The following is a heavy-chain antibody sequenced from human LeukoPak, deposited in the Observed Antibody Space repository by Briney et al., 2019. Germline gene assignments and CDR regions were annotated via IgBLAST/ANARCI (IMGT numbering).Heavy chain of an antibody. CDR3: ARELPLRWTSTYLDTARYGMDV. CDR1: GFTFSSYA. CDR2: ISYDGSNK. V-gene: IGHV3-30-3*01. Sequence: GGSLRLSCAASGFTFSSYAMHWVRQAPGKGLEWVAVISYDGSNKYYADSVKGRFTISRDNSKNTLYLQMNSLRAEDTAVYYCARELPLRWTSTYLDTARYGMDVWGQGTTVTVSS. J-gene: IGHJ6*02. D-gene: IGHD4-23*01.